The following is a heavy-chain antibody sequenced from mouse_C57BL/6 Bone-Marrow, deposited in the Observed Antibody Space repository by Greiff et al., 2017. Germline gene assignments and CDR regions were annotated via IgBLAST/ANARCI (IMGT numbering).Heavy chain of an antibody. CDR3: ANNYPFAY. CDR1: GFNIKDDY. D-gene: IGHD5-1-1*01. J-gene: IGHJ3*01. Sequence: VQLKQSGAELVRPGASVKLSCTASGFNIKDDYMHWVKQRPEQGLEWIGWIDPENGDTEYASKFQGKATITADTSSNTAYLQLSSLTSEDTAVYYCANNYPFAYWGQGTLVTVSA. V-gene: IGHV14-4*01. CDR2: IDPENGDT.